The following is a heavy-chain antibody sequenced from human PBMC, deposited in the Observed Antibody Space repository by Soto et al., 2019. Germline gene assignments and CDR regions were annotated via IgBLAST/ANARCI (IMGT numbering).Heavy chain of an antibody. CDR3: AKADGQQWLLPHLEN. Sequence: EVQLLESGGGLVRPGESLRHSCAASGFNFNKYAMSWVRQAPGEGLEWVSGISCCGGTASYADSVKGRFTIARDDAKNTLYLDMNSLRVEDTAEYYCAKADGQQWLLPHLENWGRGTLVTVS. V-gene: IGHV3-23*01. J-gene: IGHJ4*02. D-gene: IGHD6-19*01. CDR1: GFNFNKYA. CDR2: ISCCGGTA.